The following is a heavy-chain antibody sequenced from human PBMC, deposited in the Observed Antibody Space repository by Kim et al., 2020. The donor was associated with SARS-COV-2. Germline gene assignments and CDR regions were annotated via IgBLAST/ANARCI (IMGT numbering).Heavy chain of an antibody. CDR1: GYTFTRYD. D-gene: IGHD3-3*01. V-gene: IGHV1-8*01. Sequence: ASVKVSCKAAGYTFTRYDINWVRQAPGQGFEWMGWMNPNSGNTGYAQKFQGRVTMTSDTSINTAYMDLSGRRFEETAFYYCASSRFTAVFGGTIRFD. CDR3: ASSRFTAVFGGTIRFD. J-gene: IGHJ3*01. CDR2: MNPNSGNT.